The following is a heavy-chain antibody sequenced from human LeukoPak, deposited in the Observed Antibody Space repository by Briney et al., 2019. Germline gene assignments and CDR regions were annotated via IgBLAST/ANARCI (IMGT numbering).Heavy chain of an antibody. Sequence: PSETLSFTCAVYGGSFSGYYWSWIRQPPGKGLEWIGEINHSGSTNYNPSLKSRVTISVDTSKNQFSLKLSSVTAADTAVYYCARGPVAMESLDYWGQGTLVTVSS. CDR2: INHSGST. CDR3: ARGPVAMESLDY. J-gene: IGHJ4*02. CDR1: GGSFSGYY. V-gene: IGHV4-34*01. D-gene: IGHD6-19*01.